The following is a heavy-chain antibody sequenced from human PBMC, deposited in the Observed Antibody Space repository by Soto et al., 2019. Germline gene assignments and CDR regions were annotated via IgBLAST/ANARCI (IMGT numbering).Heavy chain of an antibody. CDR3: ACQPFLSDASYDYYYYMDV. D-gene: IGHD5-18*01. CDR2: IYYSGNT. Sequence: SETLSLTCTVSGGSISSYYWSWIRQPPGKGLEWIGYIYYSGNTNYNPSLRSRVTISVDTSKNQFSLKLSSVTSVVMAVYSWACQPFLSDASYDYYYYMDVCDKG. CDR1: GGSISSYY. V-gene: IGHV4-59*08. J-gene: IGHJ6*03.